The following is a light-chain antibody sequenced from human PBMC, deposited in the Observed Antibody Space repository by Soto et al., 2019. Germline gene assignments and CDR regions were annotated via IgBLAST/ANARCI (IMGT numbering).Light chain of an antibody. CDR2: DAS. CDR3: QQRFTWPS. J-gene: IGKJ3*01. V-gene: IGKV3-11*01. Sequence: ETVLTQSPATLSLPPRERATLSCRASQSISSSLAWYQQTPGQAPRLLINDASKRATGIPARFSGSGSGTDFALTISSLEPEDFAVYFCQQRFTWPSFCPGTKVDIK. CDR1: QSISSS.